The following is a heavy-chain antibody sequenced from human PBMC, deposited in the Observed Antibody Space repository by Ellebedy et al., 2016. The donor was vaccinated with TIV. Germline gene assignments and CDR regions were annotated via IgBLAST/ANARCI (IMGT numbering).Heavy chain of an antibody. CDR3: ARGGLRGDY. J-gene: IGHJ4*02. CDR2: IQGDGTST. Sequence: GESLKISXAASGFMFSVYWMHWVRQAPGKGLEWLSRIQGDGTSTGYAGSMKGRFTISRDNAKNSLYLQMNSLRAEDTAVYYCARGGLRGDYWGQGTLVTVSS. V-gene: IGHV3-74*01. CDR1: GFMFSVYW.